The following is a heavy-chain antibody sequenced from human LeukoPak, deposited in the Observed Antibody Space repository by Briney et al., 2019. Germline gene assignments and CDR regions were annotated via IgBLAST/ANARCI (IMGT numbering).Heavy chain of an antibody. J-gene: IGHJ4*01. CDR2: IKGDESAR. D-gene: IGHD1-26*01. CDR3: ARDVGGSLDY. Sequence: GGSLRLSCAASGFTFSTYWMAWVRQAPGKGLEWVANIKGDESARHQADSVKGRFTISRDNAKKSVYLQMSSLRGEDTAVYYCARDVGGSLDYWGQEPWSPSP. CDR1: GFTFSTYW. V-gene: IGHV3-7*01.